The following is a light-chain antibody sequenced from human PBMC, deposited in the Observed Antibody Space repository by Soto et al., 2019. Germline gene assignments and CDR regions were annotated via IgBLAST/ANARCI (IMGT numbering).Light chain of an antibody. CDR2: AAS. J-gene: IGKJ2*01. CDR3: QKYNSAANT. CDR1: QGIGNY. Sequence: DIQMTQSPSSLSASLGDRVTITCRASQGIGNYLAWYQQKPGKVPKLLIYAASTLQTGVQSRFSGSGSGTVFTLTISSLQPEDVATYYCQKYNSAANTFGRGTRLEIK. V-gene: IGKV1-27*01.